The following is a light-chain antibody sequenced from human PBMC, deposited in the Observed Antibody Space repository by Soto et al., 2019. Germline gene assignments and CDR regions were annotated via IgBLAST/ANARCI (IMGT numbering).Light chain of an antibody. CDR3: QQYGSSPRT. CDR1: QSVSSNF. CDR2: GAS. V-gene: IGKV3-20*01. J-gene: IGKJ1*01. Sequence: EVVLTQSPATVSLSPGERATLSCRASQSVSSNFLAWYQQKVGQAPRLLIYGASTRAVGISDRFSGSGSGTDFTLTISSLEPADFAMYYCQQYGSSPRTFGQGTKVDIK.